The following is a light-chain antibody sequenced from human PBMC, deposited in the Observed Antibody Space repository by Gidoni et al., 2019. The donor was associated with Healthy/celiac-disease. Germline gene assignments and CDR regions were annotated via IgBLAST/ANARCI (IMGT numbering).Light chain of an antibody. J-gene: IGKJ1*01. V-gene: IGKV4-1*01. CDR2: WAS. Sequence: DIATTQSPDSLAVPPGARATINRKTSQSVLYSSNNKNYVAWYQQKPGQPPKLLIYWASTRESGVPDRFSGSGSGTDFTLTISSLQAEDVAVYYCQQYYSTQWTFGQGTKVEIK. CDR1: QSVLYSSNNKNY. CDR3: QQYYSTQWT.